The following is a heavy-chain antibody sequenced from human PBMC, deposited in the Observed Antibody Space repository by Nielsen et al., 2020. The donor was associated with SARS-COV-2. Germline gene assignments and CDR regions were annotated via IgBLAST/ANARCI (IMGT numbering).Heavy chain of an antibody. J-gene: IGHJ4*02. CDR1: GFTFSSYE. D-gene: IGHD1-14*01. V-gene: IGHV3-48*03. Sequence: GESLKISCAASGFTFSSYEMNWVRQAPGKGLEWLSYISRSGDTVYYADPVKGRLTVSRDNAENSLFLLMNSLRAEDTAVYFCAREQDDHLLDYWGQGTLVTVSS. CDR2: ISRSGDTV. CDR3: AREQDDHLLDY.